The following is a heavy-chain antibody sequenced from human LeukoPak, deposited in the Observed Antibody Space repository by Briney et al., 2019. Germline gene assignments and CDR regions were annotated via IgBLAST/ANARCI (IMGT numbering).Heavy chain of an antibody. J-gene: IGHJ4*02. Sequence: GGSLRLSCAASGFTFSSNYMSWVRQAPGKGLEWVSVIYSGGTYYAYSVKGRVTISIDNSKNTLYLQMNSLTAEDTAVYYCARAIQFGGYFDYWGQGTLVTVSS. D-gene: IGHD2-15*01. CDR2: IYSGGT. CDR3: ARAIQFGGYFDY. CDR1: GFTFSSNY. V-gene: IGHV3-53*01.